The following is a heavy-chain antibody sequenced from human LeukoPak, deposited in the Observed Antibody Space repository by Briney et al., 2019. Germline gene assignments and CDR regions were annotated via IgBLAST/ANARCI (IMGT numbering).Heavy chain of an antibody. D-gene: IGHD2-21*02. CDR2: INPSGGST. CDR3: ARDLSYCGGDCYSEDY. Sequence: ASVKVSCKASGYTFTSYYMHWVRQAPEQGLEWMGIINPSGGSTSYAQKFQGRVTMTRDTPTSTVYMELSSLRSEDTAVYYCARDLSYCGGDCYSEDYWGQGTLVTVSS. CDR1: GYTFTSYY. J-gene: IGHJ4*02. V-gene: IGHV1-46*01.